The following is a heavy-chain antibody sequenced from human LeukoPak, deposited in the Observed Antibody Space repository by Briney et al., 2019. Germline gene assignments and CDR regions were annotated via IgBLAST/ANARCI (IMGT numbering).Heavy chain of an antibody. CDR1: GFTFSSYT. Sequence: GGSLRLSCAASGFTFSSYTMNWVRLAPGKGLEWVSSISLTGAYTFYADSVKGRFTISRDNAENSLYFQMNSLRAEDKAGDYFARDFLGEGGAGGYWGQGTLVNVSS. CDR2: ISLTGAYT. J-gene: IGHJ4*02. V-gene: IGHV3-21*06. D-gene: IGHD2/OR15-2a*01. CDR3: ARDFLGEGGAGGY.